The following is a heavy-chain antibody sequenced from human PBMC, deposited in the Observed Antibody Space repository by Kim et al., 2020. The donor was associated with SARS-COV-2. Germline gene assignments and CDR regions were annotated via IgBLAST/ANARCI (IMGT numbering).Heavy chain of an antibody. CDR3: ARDRLADPNRAFDI. CDR2: IYYSGST. Sequence: SETLSLTCTVSGGSISSYYWSWIRQPPGKGLEWIGYIYYSGSTNYDPSLKSRVTISVDTSKNQFALKLSSVSAADTAVYYCARDRLADPNRAFDIWGQGTMGTVS. V-gene: IGHV4-59*01. J-gene: IGHJ3*02. CDR1: GGSISSYY. D-gene: IGHD6-19*01.